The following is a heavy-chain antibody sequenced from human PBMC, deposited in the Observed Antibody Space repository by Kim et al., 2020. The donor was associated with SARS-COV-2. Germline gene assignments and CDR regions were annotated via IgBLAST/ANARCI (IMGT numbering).Heavy chain of an antibody. J-gene: IGHJ4*02. D-gene: IGHD3-10*01. CDR1: GFTFSNAW. CDR2: IKSKTDGGTT. Sequence: GGSLRLSCAASGFTFSNAWMSWVRQAPGKGLEWVGRIKSKTDGGTTDYAAPVKGRFTISRDDSKNTLYLQMNSMKTEDTAVYYVVGGFGEEDYWGQGTLVTVSS. V-gene: IGHV3-15*01. CDR3: VGGFGEEDY.